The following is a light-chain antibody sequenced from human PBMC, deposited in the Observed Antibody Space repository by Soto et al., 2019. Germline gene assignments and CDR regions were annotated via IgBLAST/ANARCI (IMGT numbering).Light chain of an antibody. CDR1: SSNIGRFP. J-gene: IGLJ3*02. CDR2: NVD. V-gene: IGLV1-44*01. CDR3: AGWDASLSGWV. Sequence: QPVLTQPPSASGTPGQRVTISCFGGSSNIGRFPVYWYQQFPGSAPKLLIQNVDQRPSGVPDRFTGSKSGTSASLAISGLQPEDEADYYCAGWDASLSGWVFGGGTQLTVL.